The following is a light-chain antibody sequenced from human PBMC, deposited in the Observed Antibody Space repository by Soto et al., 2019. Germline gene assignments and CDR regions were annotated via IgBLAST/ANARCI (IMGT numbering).Light chain of an antibody. V-gene: IGKV1-33*01. Sequence: DIQMTLSPSSLSASVGDRVTITCQASQNINNYLNWYQQKPGRAPKLLIYDASNLEAGVPSRFRGSGSGTDITLTISSLQAEDFGTYYCQQAYNTPRTFGQGTKVDI. CDR1: QNINNY. CDR3: QQAYNTPRT. J-gene: IGKJ1*01. CDR2: DAS.